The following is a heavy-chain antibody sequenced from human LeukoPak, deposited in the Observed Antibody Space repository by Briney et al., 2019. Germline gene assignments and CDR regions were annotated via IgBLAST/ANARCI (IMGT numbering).Heavy chain of an antibody. Sequence: GGSLRLSCAASGFTFSSYSVNWGRQAPGKGLEWVSYISSSSSTIYYADSVKGRFTISRDNAKNSLYLQMNSLRAEDTAVYYCARDWGYYYDTPYYYGMDFWGQGTTVTVSS. V-gene: IGHV3-48*01. D-gene: IGHD3-22*01. J-gene: IGHJ6*02. CDR1: GFTFSSYS. CDR2: ISSSSSTI. CDR3: ARDWGYYYDTPYYYGMDF.